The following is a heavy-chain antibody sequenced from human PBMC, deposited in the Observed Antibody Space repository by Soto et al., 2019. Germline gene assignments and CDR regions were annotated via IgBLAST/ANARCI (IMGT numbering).Heavy chain of an antibody. CDR3: ARDRVTMVRGVIINRTNRFDP. D-gene: IGHD3-10*01. Sequence: SETLSLTCTVSGGSISSSSYYWGWIRQPPGKGLEWIGCIFYSGSTYYNPSLKSRVTISVDTSKNQFSLKLSSVTAADTAVYYCARDRVTMVRGVIINRTNRFDPWGKGTLVTVSS. J-gene: IGHJ5*02. CDR2: IFYSGST. CDR1: GGSISSSSYY. V-gene: IGHV4-39*07.